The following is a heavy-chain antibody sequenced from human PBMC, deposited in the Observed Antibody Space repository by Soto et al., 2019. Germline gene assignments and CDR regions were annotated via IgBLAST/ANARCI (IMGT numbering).Heavy chain of an antibody. CDR3: ARDIPPEGLNYYETPAFDY. J-gene: IGHJ4*02. CDR1: GYTFTGYY. Sequence: ASVKVSCKASGYTFTGYYTHWVRQAPGQGLEWMGWINPNSGGTNYAQKFQGRVTMTRDTSISTAYMELSRLRSDDTAVYYCARDIPPEGLNYYETPAFDYWGQGTLVTVSS. V-gene: IGHV1-2*02. CDR2: INPNSGGT. D-gene: IGHD3-22*01.